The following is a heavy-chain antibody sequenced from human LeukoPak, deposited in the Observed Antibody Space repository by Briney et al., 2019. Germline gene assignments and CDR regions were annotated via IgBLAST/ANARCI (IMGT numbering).Heavy chain of an antibody. CDR3: ARVFWETVNTGYYSDF. J-gene: IGHJ4*02. Sequence: GGSLRLSCVASEFVFSSHAMIWVRQAPGKGLEWISSITSSSSYIFYADSVRGRFTISRDNANNALHLQMNSLRAEDTAVYYCARVFWETVNTGYYSDFWGQGTLVTVSS. D-gene: IGHD3-22*01. CDR2: ITSSSSYI. CDR1: EFVFSSHA. V-gene: IGHV3-21*01.